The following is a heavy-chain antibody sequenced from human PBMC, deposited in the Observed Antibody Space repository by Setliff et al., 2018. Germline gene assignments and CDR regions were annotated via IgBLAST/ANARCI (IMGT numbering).Heavy chain of an antibody. D-gene: IGHD3-16*02. J-gene: IGHJ3*01. CDR1: GGSLNGYS. CDR3: ATETVTFGGIIVRGYFDV. Sequence: SVKVSCKASGGSLNGYSVSWVRQAPGQGLEFSGRIILIFGTPNYAQKFQDRVTIGADKSTSTAYMEMSSLNFEDTAVYYCATETVTFGGIIVRGYFDVWGQGTMVTVSS. CDR2: IILIFGTP. V-gene: IGHV1-69*06.